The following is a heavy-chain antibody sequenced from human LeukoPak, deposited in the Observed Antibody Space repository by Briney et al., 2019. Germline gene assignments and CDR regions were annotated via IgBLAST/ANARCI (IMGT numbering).Heavy chain of an antibody. CDR3: ARGTATTGGYFQH. Sequence: GGSLRLSCVASGFTFSTYIMHWVRQAPGRGLEWVSYNRSESTTMNYADSVRGRFIISRDNAKSSLFLQMNSLRDEDTAVYYCARGTATTGGYFQHCGPGTLVTVSS. D-gene: IGHD1-1*01. CDR1: GFTFSTYI. CDR2: NRSESTTM. J-gene: IGHJ1*01. V-gene: IGHV3-48*02.